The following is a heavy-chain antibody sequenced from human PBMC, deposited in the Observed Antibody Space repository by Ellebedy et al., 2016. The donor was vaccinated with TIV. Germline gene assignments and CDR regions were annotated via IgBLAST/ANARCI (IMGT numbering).Heavy chain of an antibody. J-gene: IGHJ4*02. V-gene: IGHV3-7*01. Sequence: GGSLRLXCAASGFTFSSYGMHWVRQAPGKGLEWVANIKQDGSEKYYVDSVKGRFTISRDNAKNSLYLQMNSLRAEDTAVYYCARDGLPTDYWGQGTLVTVSS. D-gene: IGHD5-18*01. CDR1: GFTFSSYG. CDR2: IKQDGSEK. CDR3: ARDGLPTDY.